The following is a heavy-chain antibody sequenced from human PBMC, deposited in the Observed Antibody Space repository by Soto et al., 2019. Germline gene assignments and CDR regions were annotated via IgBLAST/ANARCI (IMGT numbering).Heavy chain of an antibody. Sequence: GESLKISCKGSGYSFTSYWIGWVRQMPGKGLEWMGIIYPGDSDTRYSPSFQGQVTISADKSISTAYLQWSSLKASDTAMYYCARLPFMIQEGYGMDVWGQGTTVTVSS. CDR1: GYSFTSYW. J-gene: IGHJ6*02. CDR2: IYPGDSDT. V-gene: IGHV5-51*01. D-gene: IGHD3-16*01. CDR3: ARLPFMIQEGYGMDV.